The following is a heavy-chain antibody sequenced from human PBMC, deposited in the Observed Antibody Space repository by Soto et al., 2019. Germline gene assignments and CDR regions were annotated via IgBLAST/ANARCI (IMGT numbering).Heavy chain of an antibody. CDR1: GASISSYY. V-gene: IGHV4-59*01. CDR2: IYYSGST. J-gene: IGHJ4*02. CDR3: ARDGGGGYSLPRPFDY. D-gene: IGHD5-12*01. Sequence: PSDTLSLTCTVSGASISSYYWSWIRQPPGKGLEWIGYIYYSGSTNYNPSLKSRVTISADTSKNQLSLKLSSVTAADTAVYYCARDGGGGYSLPRPFDYWGQRTLVTVSS.